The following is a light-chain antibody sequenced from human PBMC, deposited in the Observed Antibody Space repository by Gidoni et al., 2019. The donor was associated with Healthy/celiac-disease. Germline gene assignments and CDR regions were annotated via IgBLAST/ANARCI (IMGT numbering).Light chain of an antibody. V-gene: IGKV4-1*01. CDR1: QSVLYSSNNKNY. Sequence: DVVLTQPPDSLAVSLGERAPINCKSSQSVLYSSNNKNYLAWYQQKPGQPPKLRIYWASTRESGVPDRFSGRGSGTDFTLTISSLQAENVAVYYCQQYYSTPRTFGQGTKVEIK. J-gene: IGKJ1*01. CDR2: WAS. CDR3: QQYYSTPRT.